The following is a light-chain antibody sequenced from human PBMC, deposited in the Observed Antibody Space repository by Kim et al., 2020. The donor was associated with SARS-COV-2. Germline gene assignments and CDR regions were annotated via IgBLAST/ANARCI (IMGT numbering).Light chain of an antibody. CDR3: QQYHLYSRT. J-gene: IGKJ2*01. Sequence: SGSGGGRVTITCRASQSISTWVAWYQQKPGKAPKLLIYDASSVESGVPSRFSGSGSGTEFTLTISSLQPDDFATDYCQQYHLYSRTFGQGTKLEI. V-gene: IGKV1-5*01. CDR1: QSISTW. CDR2: DAS.